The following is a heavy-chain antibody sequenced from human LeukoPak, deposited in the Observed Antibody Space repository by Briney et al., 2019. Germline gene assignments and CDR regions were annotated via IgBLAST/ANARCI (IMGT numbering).Heavy chain of an antibody. CDR3: ARDKPGIDAFDI. D-gene: IGHD1-14*01. V-gene: IGHV4-30-2*01. Sequence: SETLSLTCAVSGGSISSGGYSWSWIRQPPGKGLEWIGYTYHSGSTYYNPSLKSRVTISVDRSKNQFSLKLSSVTAADTAVYYCARDKPGIDAFDIWGQGTMVTVSS. J-gene: IGHJ3*02. CDR2: TYHSGST. CDR1: GGSISSGGYS.